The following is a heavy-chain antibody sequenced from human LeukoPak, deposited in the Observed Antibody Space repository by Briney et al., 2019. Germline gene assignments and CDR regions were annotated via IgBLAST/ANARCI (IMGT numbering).Heavy chain of an antibody. J-gene: IGHJ5*02. CDR1: GFTFSDNY. CDR3: ARDLERRNWFDP. CDR2: ISSSGSTI. D-gene: IGHD1-1*01. V-gene: IGHV3-11*04. Sequence: GGSLRLSCAAPGFTFSDNYMSWIRQAPGKGLEWVSYISSSGSTIYYADSVKGRFTISRDNAKNSLYLQMNSLRAEDTAVYYCARDLERRNWFDPWGQGALVTVSS.